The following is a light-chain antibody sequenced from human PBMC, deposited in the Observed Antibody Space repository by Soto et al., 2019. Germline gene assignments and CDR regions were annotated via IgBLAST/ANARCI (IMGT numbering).Light chain of an antibody. CDR2: DVS. CDR1: SSDIGGYDY. Sequence: QSVLIQPPSVSGFPGQSITISCTGTSSDIGGYDYVSWYQQHPGKAPKLIIYDVSGRPSGVSNRFSGSKSANTASLTISGLQAEDEADYHCSSDTSTSAPYVFGTGTKVTVL. CDR3: SSDTSTSAPYV. J-gene: IGLJ1*01. V-gene: IGLV2-14*03.